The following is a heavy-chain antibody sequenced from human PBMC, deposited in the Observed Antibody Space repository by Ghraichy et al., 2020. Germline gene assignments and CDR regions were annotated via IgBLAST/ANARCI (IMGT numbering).Heavy chain of an antibody. J-gene: IGHJ4*02. CDR1: GGSFSGYY. D-gene: IGHD3-3*01. V-gene: IGHV4-34*01. Sequence: SETLSLTCAVYGGSFSGYYWSWIRQPPGKGLEWIGEINHNGSTNYNPSLKSRVTISVDTSKNQFSLKLSSVTAADTAVYYCARLGDFGVVNSRDYWGQGTLVTVSS. CDR3: ARLGDFGVVNSRDY. CDR2: INHNGST.